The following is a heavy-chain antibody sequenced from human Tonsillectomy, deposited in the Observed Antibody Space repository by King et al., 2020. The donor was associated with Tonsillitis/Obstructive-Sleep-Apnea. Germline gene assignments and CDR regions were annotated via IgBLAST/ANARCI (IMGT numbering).Heavy chain of an antibody. CDR2: IYPGDSDT. D-gene: IGHD2/OR15-2a*01. J-gene: IGHJ4*02. V-gene: IGHV5-51*01. Sequence: VQLVESGAEVKKPGESLKISCKGSGYSFTSYWIGLVRQMPGKGLEWMWIIYPGDSDTRYIPSFQGQVTISADKSTSTAYLQWSSLKAPDTAMYYCAREGGGVSERNFFCPYWGQGTLVTVSS. CDR3: AREGGGVSERNFFCPY. CDR1: GYSFTSYW.